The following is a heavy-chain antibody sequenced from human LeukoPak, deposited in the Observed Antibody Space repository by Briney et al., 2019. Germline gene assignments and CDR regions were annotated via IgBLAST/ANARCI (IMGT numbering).Heavy chain of an antibody. CDR1: GFTFSSYA. D-gene: IGHD3-22*01. CDR3: ARTYYYDSSGYPDY. Sequence: GGSLRLSCVASGFTFSSYAMHWVRQAPGKGLEWVAVISYDGSNKYYADSVKGRFTISRDNSKNTLYLQMNSLRAEDTAVYYCARTYYYDSSGYPDYWGQGTLVTVSS. V-gene: IGHV3-30*04. CDR2: ISYDGSNK. J-gene: IGHJ4*02.